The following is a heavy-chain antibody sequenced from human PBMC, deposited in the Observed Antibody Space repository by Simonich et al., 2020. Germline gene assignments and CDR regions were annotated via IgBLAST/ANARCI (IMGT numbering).Heavy chain of an antibody. V-gene: IGHV1-2*02. Sequence: QVQLVQSGAEVKKPGASVKVSCKASGYTFTGYYMHWVRQAPGQGLEWMGWINPNRGDTNYAKKFQGRVTMTRDKSISTAYMELSRLRSDDTAVYYCARGGVQYYYYYMDVWGKGTTVTVSS. CDR2: INPNRGDT. CDR3: ARGGVQYYYYYMDV. J-gene: IGHJ6*03. CDR1: GYTFTGYY. D-gene: IGHD3-3*01.